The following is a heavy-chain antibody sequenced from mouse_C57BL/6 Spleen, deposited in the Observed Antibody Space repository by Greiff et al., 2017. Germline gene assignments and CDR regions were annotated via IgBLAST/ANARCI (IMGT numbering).Heavy chain of an antibody. Sequence: EVQRVESGGGLVKPGGSLKLSCAASGFTFSSYAMSWVRQTPEKRLEWVATISDGGSYTYYPDNVKGRFTISRDNAKNNLYLQMSHLKSEDTAMYYCARGGTVVDYWGQGTTLTVSS. CDR2: ISDGGSYT. V-gene: IGHV5-4*01. D-gene: IGHD2-14*01. CDR1: GFTFSSYA. CDR3: ARGGTVVDY. J-gene: IGHJ2*01.